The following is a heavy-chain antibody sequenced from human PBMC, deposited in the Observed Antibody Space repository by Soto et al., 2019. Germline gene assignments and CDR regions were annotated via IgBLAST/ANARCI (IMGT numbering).Heavy chain of an antibody. J-gene: IGHJ4*02. CDR3: SRVDPSAKRPDY. V-gene: IGHV3-72*01. D-gene: IGHD2-15*01. CDR1: AVSEFSFSDQY. Sequence: VQVEESGGGLVLPGGSLRLSCTVSAVSEFSFSDQYMDWVRQAPGKGLGWVGRCRHRVNNFSTAYAASVLGRFTISRQESKNTVYVQMHSLKTDGTAVYYGSRVDPSAKRPDYWGQGTLVTVSS. CDR2: CRHRVNNFST.